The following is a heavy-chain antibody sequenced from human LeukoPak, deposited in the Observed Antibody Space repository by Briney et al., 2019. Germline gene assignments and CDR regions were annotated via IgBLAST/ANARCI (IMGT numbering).Heavy chain of an antibody. CDR3: ARDDHYGDYYGMDV. Sequence: ASAKVSCKASGYTFSSYGISWVRQAPGQRLEWMGWISAYNGNTNYAQKLQGRVTMTTDTSTSTAYMELRSLRSDDTAVYYCARDDHYGDYYGMDVWGQGTTVTVSS. CDR1: GYTFSSYG. J-gene: IGHJ6*02. D-gene: IGHD4-17*01. V-gene: IGHV1-18*01. CDR2: ISAYNGNT.